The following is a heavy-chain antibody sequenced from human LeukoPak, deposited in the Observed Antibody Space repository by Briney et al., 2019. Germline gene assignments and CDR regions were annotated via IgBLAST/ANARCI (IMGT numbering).Heavy chain of an antibody. CDR3: AKLLDAVTRFRNAFDI. Sequence: GGPLRLSCAASGFTFSGYAMSWVRQAPGKGLEWVSAISGSGGSTYYADSVKGRFTISRDNSKNTLYLQMNSLRAEDTAVYYCAKLLDAVTRFRNAFDIWGQGTMVTVSS. CDR1: GFTFSGYA. CDR2: ISGSGGST. J-gene: IGHJ3*02. V-gene: IGHV3-23*01. D-gene: IGHD4-17*01.